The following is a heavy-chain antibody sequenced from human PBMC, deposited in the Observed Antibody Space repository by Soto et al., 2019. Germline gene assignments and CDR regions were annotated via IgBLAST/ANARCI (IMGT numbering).Heavy chain of an antibody. V-gene: IGHV3-64D*06. CDR1: GFTFSMFS. CDR2: ISSNEDST. D-gene: IGHD4-17*01. Sequence: PVGSLRLSCSASGFTFSMFSMHWVRQAPGKGLEYVSGISSNEDSTYYADSVKGRFAIARDNSKNTLYLQMSSLRAVDTAVYYCVHPRSTVQIPPTWGQGTLVTVSS. CDR3: VHPRSTVQIPPT. J-gene: IGHJ5*02.